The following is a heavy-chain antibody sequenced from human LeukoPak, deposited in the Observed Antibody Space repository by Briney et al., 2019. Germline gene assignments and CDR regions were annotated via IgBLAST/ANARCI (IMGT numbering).Heavy chain of an antibody. CDR2: MNPNSGNT. CDR3: ARTTVTTYWFDP. J-gene: IGHJ5*02. CDR1: GYTFTSYD. D-gene: IGHD4-17*01. V-gene: IGHV1-8*01. Sequence: ASVKVSCKASGYTFTSYDINWVRQATGQGLEWMGWMNPNSGNTGYAQKFQGRVTMTRDTSTSTVYMELSSLRSEDTAVYYCARTTVTTYWFDPWGQGTLVTVSS.